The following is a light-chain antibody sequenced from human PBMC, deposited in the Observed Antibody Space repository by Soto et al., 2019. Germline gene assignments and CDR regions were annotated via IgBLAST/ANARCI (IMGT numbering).Light chain of an antibody. CDR1: QSVSSN. CDR3: QQYYNWPPWT. V-gene: IGKV3-15*01. J-gene: IGKJ1*01. Sequence: EIVMTQSPATLSVSPGERATLSCRASQSVSSNLAWYQQKAGQAPRLLIYGASTRATGIPARFSGSGSGTEFTLTIGSLQSEDFAIYYCQQYYNWPPWTFGQGTKVDIK. CDR2: GAS.